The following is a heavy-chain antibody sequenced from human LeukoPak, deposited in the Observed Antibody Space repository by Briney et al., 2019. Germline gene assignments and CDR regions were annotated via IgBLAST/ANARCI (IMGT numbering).Heavy chain of an antibody. CDR1: GYTFTGYY. CDR2: INPNSGGT. Sequence: ASVKVSCKASGYTFTGYYMHWVRQAPGQGLEWMGWINPNSGGTNYAQKFRGRVTMTRDTSISTAYMELSRLRSDDTAVYYCARDGAYDSSGFDAFDIWGQGTMVTVSS. V-gene: IGHV1-2*02. J-gene: IGHJ3*02. CDR3: ARDGAYDSSGFDAFDI. D-gene: IGHD3-22*01.